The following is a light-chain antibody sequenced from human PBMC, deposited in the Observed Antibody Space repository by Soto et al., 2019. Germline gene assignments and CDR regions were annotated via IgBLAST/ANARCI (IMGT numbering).Light chain of an antibody. CDR3: SSYTSSSLYV. V-gene: IGLV2-14*01. Sequence: VLTQPASVSGSPGQSITISCTGTSRDVGGYNYVSWYQQHPGKAPKLMIYEVSNRPSGVSNRFSGSKSGNTASLTISGLQAEDEADYYCSSYTSSSLYVFGTGTKVTVL. J-gene: IGLJ1*01. CDR2: EVS. CDR1: SRDVGGYNY.